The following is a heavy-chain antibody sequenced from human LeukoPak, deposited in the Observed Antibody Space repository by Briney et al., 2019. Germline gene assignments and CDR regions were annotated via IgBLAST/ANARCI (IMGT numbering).Heavy chain of an antibody. D-gene: IGHD2-2*01. Sequence: PGGSLRLSCAGTGYTFGSAWMHWVRQAPGKGLVWVSRINSDGSNPIYADFVRGRFTISRDNAKNTLYLQMNSLRADDTAVYYCARDWYYAIDYWGQGTLVTVSS. V-gene: IGHV3-74*01. CDR2: INSDGSNP. CDR3: ARDWYYAIDY. CDR1: GYTFGSAW. J-gene: IGHJ4*02.